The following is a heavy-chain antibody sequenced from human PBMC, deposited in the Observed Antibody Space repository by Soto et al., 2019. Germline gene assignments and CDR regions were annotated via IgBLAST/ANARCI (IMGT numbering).Heavy chain of an antibody. CDR3: TRDASRDSSARGWFDP. Sequence: GGALRLSCAASGVTFRSFTMNWVRQAPAQGLEWVSTISSNSAYIYYTDALRGRFTISRDNAKNSLHLQMNSLRAEDTAVYYCTRDASRDSSARGWFDPWGPGTLVTVSS. CDR2: ISSNSAYI. J-gene: IGHJ5*02. D-gene: IGHD6-13*01. V-gene: IGHV3-21*01. CDR1: GVTFRSFT.